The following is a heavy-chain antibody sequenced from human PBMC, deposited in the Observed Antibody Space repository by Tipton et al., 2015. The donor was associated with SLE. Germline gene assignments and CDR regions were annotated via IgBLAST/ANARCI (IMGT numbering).Heavy chain of an antibody. CDR2: SNDSGKT. J-gene: IGHJ6*02. CDR1: GGSLSGHY. Sequence: TLSLTCAVYGGSLSGHYWSWIRQSPGKGLECIGESNDSGKTNYSPALKSRATISVDTSKNQFSLTLSSVTAADTAMYYCARGSTLKDYHYYALDVWGQGTTVTVSS. V-gene: IGHV4-34*01. CDR3: ARGSTLKDYHYYALDV. D-gene: IGHD1-1*01.